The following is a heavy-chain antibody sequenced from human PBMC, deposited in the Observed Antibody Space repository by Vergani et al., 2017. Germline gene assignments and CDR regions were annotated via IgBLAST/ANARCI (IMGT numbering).Heavy chain of an antibody. CDR2: IYYSGST. CDR1: GGSISSYY. D-gene: IGHD3-22*01. CDR3: ARDPTYYYDSSGYSFRFKGAFDI. J-gene: IGHJ3*02. Sequence: QVQLQESGPGLVKPSETLSLTCTVAGGSISSYYWSWIREHPGKGLEWIGYIYYSGSTNYNPSLKSRVTISVETSKNQFSMKLSSGTAADTAVYYCARDPTYYYDSSGYSFRFKGAFDIWGQGTMVTVSS. V-gene: IGHV4-59*01.